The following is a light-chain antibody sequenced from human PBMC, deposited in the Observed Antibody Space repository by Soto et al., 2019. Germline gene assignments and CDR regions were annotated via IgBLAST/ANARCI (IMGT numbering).Light chain of an antibody. CDR3: QQYGGSAPWT. CDR1: QTVNNNY. V-gene: IGKV3-20*01. J-gene: IGKJ1*01. Sequence: EIVLTQPPGPLSVSPGDRVTLSCRASQTVNNNYLAWYQQKPGQAPRLLIYGASTPATGTPARFSGSGSGTDFTLTVSRLEPEDFAVYYCQQYGGSAPWTFGLGTKVDMK. CDR2: GAS.